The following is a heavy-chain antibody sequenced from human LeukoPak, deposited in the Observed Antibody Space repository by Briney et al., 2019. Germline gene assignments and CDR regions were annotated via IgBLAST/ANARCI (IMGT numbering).Heavy chain of an antibody. Sequence: GGSLRLPCAASGFTFSSYAMSWVRQAPGKGLEWVSAISGSGGSTYYADSVKGRFTISRDNSKNTLYLQMNSLRAEDTAVYYCAKSWGYSYGSSYGMDVWGQGTTVTVSS. CDR3: AKSWGYSYGSSYGMDV. J-gene: IGHJ6*02. D-gene: IGHD5-18*01. CDR1: GFTFSSYA. V-gene: IGHV3-23*01. CDR2: ISGSGGST.